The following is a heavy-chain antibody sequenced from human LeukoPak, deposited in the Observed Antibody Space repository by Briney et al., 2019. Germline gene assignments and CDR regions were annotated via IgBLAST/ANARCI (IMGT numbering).Heavy chain of an antibody. J-gene: IGHJ4*02. CDR3: AKSEGSSSWIYFGF. V-gene: IGHV3-23*01. D-gene: IGHD6-13*01. Sequence: GGSLRLSCAASGFTVSSNYMSWVRQAPGKGLEWVSAISGSGGSTYYADSVKGRFTISRDNSKNTLYLQMNSLRAEDTAVYYCAKSEGSSSWIYFGFWGQGTLLTVSS. CDR2: ISGSGGST. CDR1: GFTVSSNY.